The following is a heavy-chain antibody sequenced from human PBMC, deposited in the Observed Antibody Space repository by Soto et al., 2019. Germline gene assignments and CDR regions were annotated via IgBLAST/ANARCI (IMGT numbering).Heavy chain of an antibody. CDR1: GGPITSHY. CDR2: IYYTGRA. CDR3: ARAFGSTMPFLS. J-gene: IGHJ5*02. V-gene: IGHV4-59*11. D-gene: IGHD2-2*01. Sequence: PSETLSLTCTVSGGPITSHYWSWIRQPPGKGLEWIGYIYYTGRANYNPALASRVTMPLDTSTNQFSLNLSSVTAADTAVYYCARAFGSTMPFLSWGQGTLVTVSS.